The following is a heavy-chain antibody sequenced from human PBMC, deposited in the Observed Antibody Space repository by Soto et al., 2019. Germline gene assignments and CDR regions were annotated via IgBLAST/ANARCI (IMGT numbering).Heavy chain of an antibody. CDR1: GFTFSNAW. Sequence: EVQLVESGGGLVKPGGSLRLSCAASGFTFSNAWMSWVRQAPGKGLEWIGRIKSKNHGGTTDYAAPVKGRFTISRDDSKNSLHLQMNSLKTEDTGVYHCTTEDGWFGYWGQGTLVTVSS. J-gene: IGHJ4*02. CDR2: IKSKNHGGTT. D-gene: IGHD3-10*01. CDR3: TTEDGWFGY. V-gene: IGHV3-15*01.